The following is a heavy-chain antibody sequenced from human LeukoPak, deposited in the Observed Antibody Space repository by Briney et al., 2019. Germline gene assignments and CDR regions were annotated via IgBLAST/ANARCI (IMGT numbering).Heavy chain of an antibody. Sequence: GGSLRLSCAASGFTFSSYEMNWVRQAPGKGLEWVSYISSSGSSIYYADSVKGRFTISRDNAKNSLYLQMNSLRAEDTAVYYCARDSRDGYNGPDYWGQGTLVTVSS. CDR1: GFTFSSYE. D-gene: IGHD5-24*01. CDR2: ISSSGSSI. V-gene: IGHV3-48*03. CDR3: ARDSRDGYNGPDY. J-gene: IGHJ4*02.